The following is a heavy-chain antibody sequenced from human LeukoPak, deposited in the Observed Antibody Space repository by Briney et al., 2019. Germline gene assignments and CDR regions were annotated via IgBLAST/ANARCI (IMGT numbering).Heavy chain of an antibody. CDR1: GYTFTSYY. D-gene: IGHD5-24*01. V-gene: IGHV1-2*04. J-gene: IGHJ4*02. CDR3: ARGGRGRWLQSYYFDC. CDR2: INPNSGGT. Sequence: ASVKVSCKASGYTFTSYYMHWVRQAPGQGLEWMGWINPNSGGTNYAQKFQGWVTMTRDTSISTAYMELSRLRSDDTAVYYCARGGRGRWLQSYYFDCWGQGTLVTVSS.